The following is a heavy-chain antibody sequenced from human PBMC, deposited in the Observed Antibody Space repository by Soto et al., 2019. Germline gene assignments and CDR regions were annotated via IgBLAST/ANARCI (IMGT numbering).Heavy chain of an antibody. CDR2: INHSGST. CDR1: GGSFSGYY. D-gene: IGHD3-9*01. Sequence: SETLSLTCAVYGGSFSGYYWSWIRQPPGKGLEWIGEINHSGSTNYNPSLKSRVNISVDTSKNQFSLKLSSVTAADTAVYYCARIINILTGYYRNWFDPWGQGTLVTVSS. CDR3: ARIINILTGYYRNWFDP. V-gene: IGHV4-34*01. J-gene: IGHJ5*02.